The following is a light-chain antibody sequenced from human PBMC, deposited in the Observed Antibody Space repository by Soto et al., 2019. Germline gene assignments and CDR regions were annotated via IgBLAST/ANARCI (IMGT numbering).Light chain of an antibody. CDR1: QSFSGW. Sequence: MTQSPSTLSASVGDRVTITCRASQSFSGWLAWYQQKPGQAPRFLIYGASTRATGIPARFSGSGSGTEFTLTISSLQSEDFAVYYCQQYDNWPLTFGGGTKVDIK. CDR2: GAS. CDR3: QQYDNWPLT. V-gene: IGKV3-15*01. J-gene: IGKJ4*01.